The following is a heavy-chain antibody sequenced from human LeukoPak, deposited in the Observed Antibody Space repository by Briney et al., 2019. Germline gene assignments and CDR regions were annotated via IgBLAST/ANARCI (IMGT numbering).Heavy chain of an antibody. CDR1: GFTFSSYS. CDR2: ISSSSSYI. V-gene: IGHV3-21*04. J-gene: IGHJ4*02. Sequence: AGSLRLSCAASGFTFSSYSMNWVRQAPGKGLESFSSISSSSSYIYYADSVKGRFTISRDNAKNSLYLQMNSLRAEDTAVYYCAKGIAVAGTRGYFDYWGQGTLVTVSS. D-gene: IGHD6-19*01. CDR3: AKGIAVAGTRGYFDY.